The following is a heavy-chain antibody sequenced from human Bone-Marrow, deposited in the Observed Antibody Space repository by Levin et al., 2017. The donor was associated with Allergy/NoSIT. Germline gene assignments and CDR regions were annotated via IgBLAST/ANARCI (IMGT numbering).Heavy chain of an antibody. D-gene: IGHD3-16*01. CDR1: GFTFSDYF. CDR3: VRMLDGSIDY. J-gene: IGHJ4*02. Sequence: GGSLRLSCAASGFTFSDYFMNWIRQAPGRELEWVSSISGSSGYIHHADSVKGRFTVSRDNAKNSLYLQMNSLRGDDTAVYYCVRMLDGSIDYWGQGTLVTVSS. V-gene: IGHV3-21*01. CDR2: ISGSSGYI.